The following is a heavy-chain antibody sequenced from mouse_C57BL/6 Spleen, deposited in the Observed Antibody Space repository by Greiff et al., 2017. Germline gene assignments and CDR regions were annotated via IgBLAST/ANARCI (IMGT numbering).Heavy chain of an antibody. Sequence: LMESGAELARPGASVKLSCKASGYTFTSYGISWVKQRTGQGLEWIGEIYPRSGNTYYNEKFKGKATLTADKSSSTAYMELRSLTSEDSAVYFCARGNGYYAMDYWGQGTSVTVSS. J-gene: IGHJ4*01. CDR1: GYTFTSYG. V-gene: IGHV1-81*01. CDR3: ARGNGYYAMDY. CDR2: IYPRSGNT.